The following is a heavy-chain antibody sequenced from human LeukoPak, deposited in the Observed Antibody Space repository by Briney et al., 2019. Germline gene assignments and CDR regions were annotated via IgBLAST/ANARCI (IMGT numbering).Heavy chain of an antibody. Sequence: GASVKVSCKASGYTFTSYYMHWVRQAPGQGLEWMGIINPSGGSTSYARKFQGRVTMTRDTSTSTVYMELSSLRSEDTAVYYCARGRKLLHYYYYYGMDVWGQGTTVTVSS. CDR1: GYTFTSYY. D-gene: IGHD2-15*01. V-gene: IGHV1-46*01. CDR2: INPSGGST. CDR3: ARGRKLLHYYYYYGMDV. J-gene: IGHJ6*02.